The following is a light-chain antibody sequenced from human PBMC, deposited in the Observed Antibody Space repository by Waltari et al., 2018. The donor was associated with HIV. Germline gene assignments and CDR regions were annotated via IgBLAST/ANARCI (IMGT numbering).Light chain of an antibody. CDR1: PSVLYSSSNRNY. J-gene: IGKJ1*01. Sequence: DFVMIQSPDSLAVSLGERATINCKSSPSVLYSSSNRNYLSWYQQKPGQPPKLLIYWASTRESGVPDRFSGSGSGTDFTLTISCLQADDVAVYYCQQYYSTPRTFGQGTKVEIK. CDR3: QQYYSTPRT. CDR2: WAS. V-gene: IGKV4-1*01.